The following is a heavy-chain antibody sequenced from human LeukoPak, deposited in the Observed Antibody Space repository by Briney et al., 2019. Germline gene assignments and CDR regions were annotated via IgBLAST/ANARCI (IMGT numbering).Heavy chain of an antibody. CDR1: GGSITSTNW. CDR3: ARATYCSGDSCYSGIFDY. V-gene: IGHV4-4*02. Sequence: PSGTLSLTCGVSGGSITSTNWWSWVRQPPGQGLEWIGEISLSGLTNYNPSLKSRVTISVDTSKNQFSLKLSSVTAADTAVYYCARATYCSGDSCYSGIFDYWGQGTLVTVSS. D-gene: IGHD2-15*01. CDR2: ISLSGLT. J-gene: IGHJ4*02.